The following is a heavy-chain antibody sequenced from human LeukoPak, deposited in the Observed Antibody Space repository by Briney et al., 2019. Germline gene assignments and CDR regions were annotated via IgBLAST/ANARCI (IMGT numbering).Heavy chain of an antibody. CDR1: GGTFSSYA. D-gene: IGHD3-3*01. CDR3: ARVYSGLRFLEWFFDY. J-gene: IGHJ4*02. Sequence: SVRVSCKASGGTFSSYAISWVRQAPGQGLEWMGGIIPMFGAGNYAQKFQGRVTITADESTNTAYMELSSLRSEDTAVYYCARVYSGLRFLEWFFDYWGQGTLVTVSS. CDR2: IIPMFGAG. V-gene: IGHV1-69*13.